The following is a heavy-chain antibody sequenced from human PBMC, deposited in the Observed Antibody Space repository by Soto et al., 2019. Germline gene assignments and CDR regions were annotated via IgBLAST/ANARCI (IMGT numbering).Heavy chain of an antibody. CDR1: GGFVSSGSYY. CDR3: ARVERGTATTVVDAFDI. J-gene: IGHJ3*02. Sequence: QVQLQQWGAGLLKPSETLSLTCAVYGGFVSSGSYYWSWIRQPPEKGLEWIGEMSHSGGTHFNTSLKSRVIISVDTSKNQFSLKMSSVTAADTALYYCARVERGTATTVVDAFDIWGPGTMVTVSS. V-gene: IGHV4-34*01. D-gene: IGHD1-1*01. CDR2: MSHSGGT.